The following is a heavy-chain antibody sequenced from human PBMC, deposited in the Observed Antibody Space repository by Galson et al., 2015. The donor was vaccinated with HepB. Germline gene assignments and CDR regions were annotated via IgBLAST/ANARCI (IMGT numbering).Heavy chain of an antibody. J-gene: IGHJ6*02. Sequence: SLRLSCAASGFTFSNYSMNWVRQAPGKGLEWVSYISSSSSTIYYADSVKGRFTISRDNAKNSLYLQMNSLRAEDTAVYYCAREGVVVPAAIRVDYYYGMDVWGQGTTVTVSS. V-gene: IGHV3-48*01. CDR1: GFTFSNYS. CDR2: ISSSSSTI. CDR3: AREGVVVPAAIRVDYYYGMDV. D-gene: IGHD2-2*02.